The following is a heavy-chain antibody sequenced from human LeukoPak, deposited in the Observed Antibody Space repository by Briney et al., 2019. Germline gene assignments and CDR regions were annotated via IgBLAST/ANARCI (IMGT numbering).Heavy chain of an antibody. D-gene: IGHD2-15*01. CDR3: AKAEIGGNYFDN. CDR2: IKQDGSEK. V-gene: IGHV3-7*03. CDR1: GFTFSSYW. Sequence: PGGSLRLSCVASGFTFSSYWMSWVRQAPGKGLEWVANIKQDGSEKYYVDSLKGRFTISRDNSKNTLYLQMNSLRAEDAAVYYCAKAEIGGNYFDNWGQGTLVTVSS. J-gene: IGHJ4*02.